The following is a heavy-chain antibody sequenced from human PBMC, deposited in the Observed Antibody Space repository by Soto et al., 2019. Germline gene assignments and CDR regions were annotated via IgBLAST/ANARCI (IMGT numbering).Heavy chain of an antibody. CDR1: GFTFSSYA. J-gene: IGHJ4*02. CDR2: ISYDGSNK. Sequence: GGSLRLSCAASGFTFSSYAMHWVRQAPGKGLEWVAVISYDGSNKYYADSVKGRFPISRDNSKNTLYLQMNSLRAEDTAVYYCARGPSSLTRFDYWGQGTLVTVS. V-gene: IGHV3-30-3*01. D-gene: IGHD2-2*01. CDR3: ARGPSSLTRFDY.